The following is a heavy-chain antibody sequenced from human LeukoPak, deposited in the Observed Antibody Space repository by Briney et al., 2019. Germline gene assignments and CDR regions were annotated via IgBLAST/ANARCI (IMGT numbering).Heavy chain of an antibody. Sequence: GGSLRLSCAASGFTFSSYSMNWVRQAPGKGLEWVSSISSSSSYIYYADSVKGRFTISRDNAKNSLYLQMNSLRAEDTAVYYCARGAVGSSSWYVEYYYYYYMDVWGKGTTVTVSS. CDR2: ISSSSSYI. J-gene: IGHJ6*03. D-gene: IGHD6-13*01. V-gene: IGHV3-21*01. CDR3: ARGAVGSSSWYVEYYYYYYMDV. CDR1: GFTFSSYS.